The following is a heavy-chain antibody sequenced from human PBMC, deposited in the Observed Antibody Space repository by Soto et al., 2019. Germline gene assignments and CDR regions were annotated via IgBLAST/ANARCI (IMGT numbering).Heavy chain of an antibody. J-gene: IGHJ3*02. D-gene: IGHD3-10*01. CDR1: GGSISSSSYY. CDR2: IYYSGST. Sequence: QLQLQESGPGLVKPSETLSLTCTVSGGSISSSSYYWGWIRQPPGKVLEWIGSIYYSGSTYYNPSLKSRFTISVDTSKNQFSLKLSSVTAADTAVYYCASLLHYYGSSQAFDIWGQGTMVTVSS. V-gene: IGHV4-39*01. CDR3: ASLLHYYGSSQAFDI.